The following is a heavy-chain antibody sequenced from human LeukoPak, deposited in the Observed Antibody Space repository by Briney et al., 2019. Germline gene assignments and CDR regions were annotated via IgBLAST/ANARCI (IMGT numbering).Heavy chain of an antibody. Sequence: SETLSLTCTVSGGSIRSTNYYWVWVRQPPGKGLEWIGTIYYPESTYYNPSLKSRVTISVDTSKNQFSLKLSSVTAADTAVYYCARPRAAAAPGWFDPWGQGTLVTVSS. V-gene: IGHV4-39*07. J-gene: IGHJ5*02. D-gene: IGHD6-13*01. CDR1: GGSIRSTNYY. CDR2: IYYPEST. CDR3: ARPRAAAAPGWFDP.